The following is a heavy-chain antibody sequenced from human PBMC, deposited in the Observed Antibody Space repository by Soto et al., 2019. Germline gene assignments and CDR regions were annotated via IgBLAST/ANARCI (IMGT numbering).Heavy chain of an antibody. V-gene: IGHV4-34*01. Sequence: QVQLRQWGAGLLKPSETLSLTCAVYGGSFRGYSWSWIRQPPGEGLEWIGEINHRGSTNYNPSLKSRVTISIDTSKNQFSLKLTSVTAADTAVYYCARGQWLDPDWGQGTLVTVSS. J-gene: IGHJ4*02. CDR1: GGSFRGYS. CDR3: ARGQWLDPD. D-gene: IGHD6-19*01. CDR2: INHRGST.